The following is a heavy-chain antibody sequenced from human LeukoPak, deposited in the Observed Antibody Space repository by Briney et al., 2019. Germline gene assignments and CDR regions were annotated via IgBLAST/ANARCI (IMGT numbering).Heavy chain of an antibody. J-gene: IGHJ4*02. Sequence: SVRVSCKASGGTFSSDAISGGRQGPGQGVEWMGGIIPIFSTATYAQKFQGRVTIPAAESTSTASMELSSLRSEDTAVYYCARGPRTGTHDYWGQGTLVTVSS. CDR2: IIPIFSTA. CDR3: ARGPRTGTHDY. CDR1: GGTFSSDA. D-gene: IGHD1-7*01. V-gene: IGHV1-69*13.